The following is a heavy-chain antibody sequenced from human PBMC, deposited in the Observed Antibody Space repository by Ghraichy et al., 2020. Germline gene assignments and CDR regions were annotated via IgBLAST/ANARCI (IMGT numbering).Heavy chain of an antibody. D-gene: IGHD4-23*01. J-gene: IGHJ6*02. CDR3: GRGSTVVRFYYYDGMDV. CDR1: GFTFSGYN. CDR2: ISSSSRNS. Sequence: GESLNISCVGSGFTFSGYNMNWVRQSPGKGLEWIASISSSSRNSFYADSVKGRFTISRDNAQNSLYLQLNSLRDEDTAVYYCGRGSTVVRFYYYDGMDVWGQGTAVTVSS. V-gene: IGHV3-48*02.